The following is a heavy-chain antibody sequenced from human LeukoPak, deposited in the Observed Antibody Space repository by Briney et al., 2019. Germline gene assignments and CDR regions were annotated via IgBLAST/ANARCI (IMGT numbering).Heavy chain of an antibody. CDR1: GFTFSSYS. CDR3: ARLSYCGGDCYSTFDY. CDR2: ISSSSSYI. J-gene: IGHJ4*02. V-gene: IGHV3-21*01. Sequence: GGSLRLSCAASGFTFSSYSMNWVRQAPGKGLEWVSSISSSSSYIYYADSVKDRFTISRDNAKNSLYLQMNSLRAEDTAVYYCARLSYCGGDCYSTFDYWGQGTLVSVSS. D-gene: IGHD2-21*02.